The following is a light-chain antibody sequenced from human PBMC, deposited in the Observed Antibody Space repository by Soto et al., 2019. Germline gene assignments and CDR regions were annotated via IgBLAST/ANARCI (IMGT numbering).Light chain of an antibody. V-gene: IGKV3-20*01. CDR1: QSVSSNH. CDR2: DSS. Sequence: EIVLTQSPGTLSLSPGERATLSCRASQSVSSNHLAWYQQKPGQAPRLLIYDSSSRATGIPDRFSGSGSGTDFTLTISRLEPEDFAVDFCHLYGGSPPHTFGQGTKVEIK. CDR3: HLYGGSPPHT. J-gene: IGKJ2*01.